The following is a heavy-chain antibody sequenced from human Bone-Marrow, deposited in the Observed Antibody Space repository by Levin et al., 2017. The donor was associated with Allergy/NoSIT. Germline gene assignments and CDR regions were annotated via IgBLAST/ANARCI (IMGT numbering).Heavy chain of an antibody. CDR3: ARGGSSWSFEVDAFDI. CDR1: GFTFSSYE. J-gene: IGHJ3*02. D-gene: IGHD6-13*01. CDR2: ISSSGSTI. V-gene: IGHV3-48*03. Sequence: GGSLRLSCAASGFTFSSYEMNWVRQAPGKGLEWVSYISSSGSTIYYADSVKGRFTISRDNAKNSLYLQMNSLRAEDTAVYYCARGGSSWSFEVDAFDIWGQGTMVTVSS.